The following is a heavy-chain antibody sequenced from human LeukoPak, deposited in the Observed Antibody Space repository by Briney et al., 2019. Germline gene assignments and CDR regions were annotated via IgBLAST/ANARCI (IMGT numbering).Heavy chain of an antibody. V-gene: IGHV3-7*03. Sequence: GGSLRLSCAASGFTFSSYWMDWARQAPGKGLEWVASINHNGNVNYYVDSVKGRFTISRDNAKNSLYLQMSNLRAEDTAVYSCARGGGLDVWGQGATVTVSS. D-gene: IGHD3-16*01. CDR1: GFTFSSYW. CDR2: INHNGNVN. J-gene: IGHJ6*02. CDR3: ARGGGLDV.